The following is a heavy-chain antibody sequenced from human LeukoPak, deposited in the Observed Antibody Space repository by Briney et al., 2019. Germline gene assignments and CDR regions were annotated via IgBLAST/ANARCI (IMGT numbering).Heavy chain of an antibody. V-gene: IGHV4-4*07. Sequence: SETLSLTCTVSGGSISSYYWSWIRQPAGKGLEWIGRIYTSGSTNYNPSLKSRVTISVDKSKNQLSLKLSSVTAADTAVYYCARAPAVAGTPGTPAYQDYWGQGTLVTVSS. J-gene: IGHJ4*02. CDR1: GGSISSYY. CDR2: IYTSGST. CDR3: ARAPAVAGTPGTPAYQDY. D-gene: IGHD6-19*01.